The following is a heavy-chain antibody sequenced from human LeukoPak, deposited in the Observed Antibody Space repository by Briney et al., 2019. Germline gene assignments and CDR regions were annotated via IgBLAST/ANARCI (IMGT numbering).Heavy chain of an antibody. V-gene: IGHV4-34*01. CDR1: GGSISSNY. D-gene: IGHD6-13*01. J-gene: IGHJ2*01. CDR3: ARVPYTYSSSWYIGWYFDL. CDR2: INHSGST. Sequence: PSETLSLTCTVSGGSISSNYWSWIRQPPGKGLEWIGEINHSGSTNYNPSLKSRVTISVDTSKNQFSLKLSSVTAADTAVYYCARVPYTYSSSWYIGWYFDLWGRGTLVTVSS.